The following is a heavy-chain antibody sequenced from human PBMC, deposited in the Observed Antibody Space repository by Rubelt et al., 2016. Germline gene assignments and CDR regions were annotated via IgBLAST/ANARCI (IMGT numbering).Heavy chain of an antibody. CDR2: ISGSGGST. CDR3: VKAFITIFGVVYGGDAFDI. D-gene: IGHD3-3*01. J-gene: IGHJ3*02. CDR1: GFTFSSYA. Sequence: EVQLLESGGGLVQPGGSLRLSCAASGFTFSSYAMSWVRQAPGKGLEWVSAISGSGGSTYYADSVKVRFTISRDNSKNTRYLQMNSLSAEDTAVYYCVKAFITIFGVVYGGDAFDIWGQGTMVTVSS. V-gene: IGHV3-23*01.